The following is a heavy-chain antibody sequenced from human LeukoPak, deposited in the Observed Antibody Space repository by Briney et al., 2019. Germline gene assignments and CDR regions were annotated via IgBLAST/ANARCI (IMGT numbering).Heavy chain of an antibody. V-gene: IGHV3-23*01. CDR2: ISGSGGST. J-gene: IGHJ4*02. CDR3: ARSADSSGFPYY. Sequence: GGSLRLSCAASGFTFSSYAMSWVRQAPGKGLEWVSAISGSGGSTYYADSVKGRFTISRDNSKNTLYLQINSLRAEDTAVYHCARSADSSGFPYYWGQGTLVTVSS. CDR1: GFTFSSYA. D-gene: IGHD3-22*01.